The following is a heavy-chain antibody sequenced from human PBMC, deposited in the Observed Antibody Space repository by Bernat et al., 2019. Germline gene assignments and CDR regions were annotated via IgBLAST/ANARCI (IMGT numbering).Heavy chain of an antibody. J-gene: IGHJ6*03. CDR2: IIPIFGTA. D-gene: IGHD3-3*01. V-gene: IGHV1-69*01. CDR1: GGTFNSYA. CDR3: ARGRYYDFWSGPRKIYYYYYMDV. Sequence: QVQLVQSGAEVKKPGSSVKVSCKASGGTFNSYATSWVRQAPGQGLEWMGGIIPIFGTANYAQKFQGRVTITADESTSTAYMELSSLRSENTAVYYCARGRYYDFWSGPRKIYYYYYMDVWGKGTTVTVSS.